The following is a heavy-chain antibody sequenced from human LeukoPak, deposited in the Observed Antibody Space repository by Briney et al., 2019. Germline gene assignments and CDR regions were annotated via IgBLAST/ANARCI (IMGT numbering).Heavy chain of an antibody. J-gene: IGHJ5*02. CDR1: GDSISGYY. V-gene: IGHV4-34*01. Sequence: VYGDSISGYYWSWIRQPPGKGLEWIGEINHSGSTNYNPSLKSRVTISVDTSKNQFSLKLSSVTAADTAVYYCARGIVVAATPNWFDPWGQGTLVTVSS. CDR3: ARGIVVAATPNWFDP. CDR2: INHSGST. D-gene: IGHD2-15*01.